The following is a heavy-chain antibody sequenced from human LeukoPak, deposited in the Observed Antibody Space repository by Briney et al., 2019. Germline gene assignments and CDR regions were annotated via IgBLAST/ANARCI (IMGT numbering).Heavy chain of an antibody. CDR1: GGSISSGGYY. Sequence: RSETLSLTCTVSGGSISSGGYYWSWIRQHPGKGLEWIGYIYYTGNTYYNPSLKSRVTLSVDTSKNQFSLNLSSVTAADTAVYFCARDSMRSYLDYWGQGTLVTVSS. V-gene: IGHV4-31*03. CDR3: ARDSMRSYLDY. D-gene: IGHD3-16*02. CDR2: IYYTGNT. J-gene: IGHJ4*02.